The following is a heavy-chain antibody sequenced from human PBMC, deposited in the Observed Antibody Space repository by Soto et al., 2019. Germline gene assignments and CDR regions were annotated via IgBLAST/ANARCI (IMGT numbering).Heavy chain of an antibody. CDR2: IIPIFGTA. D-gene: IGHD3-10*01. J-gene: IGHJ3*01. CDR1: GGTSSDYA. CDR3: AGSFKYGSGTFDALDV. Sequence: QVLLVQSGTEVKKPGSSVKVSCQASGGTSSDYALTWVRQAPGQGLEWMGGIIPIFGTANYAQRFQGRVSITADESSSTAYMELSSLKSEDTAVYYCAGSFKYGSGTFDALDVWGQGTMVMVSS. V-gene: IGHV1-69*01.